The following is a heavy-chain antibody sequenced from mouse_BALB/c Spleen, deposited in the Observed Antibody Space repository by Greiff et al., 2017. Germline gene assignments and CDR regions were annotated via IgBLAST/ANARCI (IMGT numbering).Heavy chain of an antibody. V-gene: IGHV5-9*03. Sequence: EVKLMESGGGLVKPGGSLKLSCAASGFTFSSYTMSWVRQTPEKRLEWVATISSGGGNTYYPDSVKGRFTISRDNAKNNLYLQMSSLRSEDTALYYCARSGITTAMDYWGQGTSVTVSS. CDR2: ISSGGGNT. J-gene: IGHJ4*01. CDR1: GFTFSSYT. D-gene: IGHD1-2*01. CDR3: ARSGITTAMDY.